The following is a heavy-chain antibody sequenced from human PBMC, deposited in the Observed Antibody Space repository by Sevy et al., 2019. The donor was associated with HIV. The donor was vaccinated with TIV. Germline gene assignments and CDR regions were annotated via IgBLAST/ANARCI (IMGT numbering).Heavy chain of an antibody. CDR3: ASLFSGYYYYYFDY. CDR1: GGTFSSYA. D-gene: IGHD3-22*01. Sequence: ASVKVSCKASGGTFSSYAISWVRQAPGQGLEWMGGIIPIFGTANYAQRFQGRVTITADESTSTAYMELSSLRSEDTAVYYCASLFSGYYYYYFDYWGQGTLVTVSS. J-gene: IGHJ4*02. CDR2: IIPIFGTA. V-gene: IGHV1-69*13.